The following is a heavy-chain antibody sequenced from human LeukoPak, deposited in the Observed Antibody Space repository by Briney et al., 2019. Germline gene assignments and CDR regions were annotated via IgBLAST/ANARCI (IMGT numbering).Heavy chain of an antibody. V-gene: IGHV1-18*01. J-gene: IGHJ5*02. CDR2: ISAYNGNT. Sequence: ASVKVSCKASGYTFTSYGISWVRQAPGQGLEWMGWISAYNGNTNYAQKLQGRVTMTTDTSTSTAYMELRSLRSDDTAVYYCARARVPSGYCSSTSCYGTYNWFDPWGQGTLVTVSS. CDR1: GYTFTSYG. CDR3: ARARVPSGYCSSTSCYGTYNWFDP. D-gene: IGHD2-2*01.